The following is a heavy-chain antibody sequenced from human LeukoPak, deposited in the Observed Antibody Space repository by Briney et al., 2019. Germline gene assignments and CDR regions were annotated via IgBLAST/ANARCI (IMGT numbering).Heavy chain of an antibody. D-gene: IGHD5-18*01. V-gene: IGHV4-30-4*01. J-gene: IGHJ4*02. Sequence: SQTLSLTCTVSGDSISSGDYYWSWIRQPPGKGLEWFGYIYYSGSTYYNPSLKGRLTISLDTSKNQFSLKLTSVTAADTAVYYCARYSGYSYGSDFDYWGQGTLVTVSS. CDR2: IYYSGST. CDR3: ARYSGYSYGSDFDY. CDR1: GDSISSGDYY.